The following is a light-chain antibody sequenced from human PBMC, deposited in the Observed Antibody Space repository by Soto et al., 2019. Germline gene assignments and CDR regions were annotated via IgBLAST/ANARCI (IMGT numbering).Light chain of an antibody. J-gene: IGKJ1*01. CDR2: DAS. V-gene: IGKV3-20*01. Sequence: EIVLTQSPGTLSLSPGERATLSCRASQSVSNNYLAWYQQKPGQAPRLLIYDASNRATGIPARFSGSGSETDFTLTISSLQPEDFATYSCQQNYSATWTFGQGTKVDIK. CDR1: QSVSNNY. CDR3: QQNYSATWT.